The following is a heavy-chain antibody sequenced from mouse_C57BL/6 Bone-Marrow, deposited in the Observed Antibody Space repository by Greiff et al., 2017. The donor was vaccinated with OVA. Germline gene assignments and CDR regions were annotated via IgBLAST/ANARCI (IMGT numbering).Heavy chain of an antibody. Sequence: EVQGVESGGGLVQPGGSLKLSCAASGFTFSDYYMYWVRQTPEKRLEWVAYISNGGGSTYYPDTVKGRFTISRDNAKNTLYLQMSRLKSEDTAMYYCARLGYYGSSYVRVYFDVWGTGTTVTVSS. CDR3: ARLGYYGSSYVRVYFDV. CDR2: ISNGGGST. V-gene: IGHV5-12*01. CDR1: GFTFSDYY. J-gene: IGHJ1*03. D-gene: IGHD1-1*01.